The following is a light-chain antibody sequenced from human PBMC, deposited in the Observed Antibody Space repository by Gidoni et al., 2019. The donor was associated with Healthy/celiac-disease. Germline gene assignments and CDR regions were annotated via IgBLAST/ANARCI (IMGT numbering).Light chain of an antibody. CDR2: EVS. CDR1: SSDVGSYNL. V-gene: IGLV2-23*02. J-gene: IGLJ2*01. CDR3: CSYAGSSRV. Sequence: QSALTQPASVSGSPGQSITISCTGTSSDVGSYNLVSWYQQHPGKAPKLMIYEVSKRPSGVSNRFSGSKPGNTASLTISGRQAEDEADYYCCSYAGSSRVFGGGTKLTVL.